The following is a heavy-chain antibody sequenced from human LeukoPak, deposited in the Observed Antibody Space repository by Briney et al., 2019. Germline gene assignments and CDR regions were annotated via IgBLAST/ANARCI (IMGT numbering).Heavy chain of an antibody. Sequence: SETLSLTCTVSGGSISSSSYYWGWIRQPPGKRLEWMGSIYYSGSTYYNPSLKSRVTISVDTSKNQFSLKLSSVTAADTAVYYCERRNYDFWSGFPNWFDPWGQGTLVTVSS. J-gene: IGHJ5*02. D-gene: IGHD3-3*01. CDR2: IYYSGST. CDR3: ERRNYDFWSGFPNWFDP. V-gene: IGHV4-39*01. CDR1: GGSISSSSYY.